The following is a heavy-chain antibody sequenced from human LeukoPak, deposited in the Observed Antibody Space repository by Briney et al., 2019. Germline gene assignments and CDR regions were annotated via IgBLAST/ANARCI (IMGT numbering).Heavy chain of an antibody. CDR1: GYTFTGYY. CDR2: INPNSGGT. J-gene: IGHJ4*02. D-gene: IGHD3-22*01. Sequence: AAVKVSCKASGYTFTGYYMHWVRQAPGQGLEWMGWINPNSGGTNYAQKFQGRVTMTRDTSISTAYMELSRLRSDETAVYYCARYRVLGSVHYDSSGQPDYWGQGTLVTVSS. V-gene: IGHV1-2*02. CDR3: ARYRVLGSVHYDSSGQPDY.